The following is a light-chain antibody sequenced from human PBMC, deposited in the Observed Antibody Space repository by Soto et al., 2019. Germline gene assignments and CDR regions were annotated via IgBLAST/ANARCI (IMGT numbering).Light chain of an antibody. V-gene: IGLV2-23*02. Sequence: SVLTQPASVSGSPGQSITISCTGTSSDVGSYNLVSWYQQHPDKAPKLMIYEVSKRPSGVSNRFSGSKSGNTASLTISGLQAEDEADYYCCSYAGSSTHYVFGTGTKVTVL. J-gene: IGLJ1*01. CDR3: CSYAGSSTHYV. CDR2: EVS. CDR1: SSDVGSYNL.